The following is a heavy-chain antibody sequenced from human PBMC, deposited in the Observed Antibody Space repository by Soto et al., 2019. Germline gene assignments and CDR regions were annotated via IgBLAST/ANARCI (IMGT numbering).Heavy chain of an antibody. CDR3: AKSRYSDSSGDFYDY. V-gene: IGHV3-23*01. CDR1: AFTFNNYA. CDR2: IGGSGRTT. D-gene: IGHD3-22*01. Sequence: EVQLLESVGGLVQPGGSLSLSCAASAFTFNNYAMSWVRQAPGKGLEWVSGIGGSGRTTYYADSVKGRFTISRDNSNNTLFLQMNSLRAEDTAVYYCAKSRYSDSSGDFYDYWGQGTLVTVSS. J-gene: IGHJ4*02.